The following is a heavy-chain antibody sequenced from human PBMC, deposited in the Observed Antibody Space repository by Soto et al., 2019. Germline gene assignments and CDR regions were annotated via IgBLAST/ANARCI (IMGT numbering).Heavy chain of an antibody. CDR1: GFTFSDHY. CDR2: ISSSGNSM. V-gene: IGHV3-11*01. D-gene: IGHD6-13*01. Sequence: QVQLVESGGGLVMPGESLRLSCAASGFTFSDHYMSWIRQPPGKGLEWVSYISSSGNSMYYADSVKGRFTVSRDNAENSLYLQMNSLRAEDTAVYYCARRAASGRHFDHWGQGTLVSVSS. CDR3: ARRAASGRHFDH. J-gene: IGHJ4*02.